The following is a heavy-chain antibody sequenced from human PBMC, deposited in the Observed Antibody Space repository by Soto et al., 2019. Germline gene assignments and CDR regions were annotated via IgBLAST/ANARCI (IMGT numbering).Heavy chain of an antibody. J-gene: IGHJ4*02. V-gene: IGHV3-23*01. Sequence: EVQLLESGGGLVQPGGSLRLSCAPSGFIFSNYAMSWVRQARGKGLEWVSAISGSGADTYYTESVKGRFTISRDNFKNTLYLQMNSLRAEDTALYDCAKDTGRGGGSVFDYWGQGTLVTVSS. CDR3: AKDTGRGGGSVFDY. CDR2: ISGSGADT. CDR1: GFIFSNYA. D-gene: IGHD2-15*01.